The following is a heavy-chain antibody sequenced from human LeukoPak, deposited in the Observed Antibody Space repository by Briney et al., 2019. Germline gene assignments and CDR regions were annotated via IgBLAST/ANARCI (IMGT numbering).Heavy chain of an antibody. J-gene: IGHJ4*02. D-gene: IGHD4-11*01. V-gene: IGHV3-23*01. CDR2: ISSCGTTT. CDR3: ANSKSPTRHFDY. CDR1: GFTFSSYA. Sequence: PGRSLRLSCAASGFTFSSYAMSWGRQAPGQGLEWVSGISSCGTTTSYTDSVKSRRTISRDNSKNTLFLQTTTLRAEDTAANYCANSKSPTRHFDYWGQGTLVTVS.